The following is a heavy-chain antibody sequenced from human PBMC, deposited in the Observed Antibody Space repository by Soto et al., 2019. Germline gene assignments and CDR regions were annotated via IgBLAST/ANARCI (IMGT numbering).Heavy chain of an antibody. CDR2: IYPGDSDT. V-gene: IGHV5-51*01. J-gene: IGHJ6*02. CDR1: GYSVTNYW. CDR3: ARLAGTGNYYYYGMDV. D-gene: IGHD6-19*01. Sequence: GESLKISCKGSGYSVTNYWMGWVRQMPGKGLEWMGIIYPGDSDTRYSPSFQGQVTISADKSISTAYLQWSSLKASDTAMYYCARLAGTGNYYYYGMDVWGQGTTVTVSS.